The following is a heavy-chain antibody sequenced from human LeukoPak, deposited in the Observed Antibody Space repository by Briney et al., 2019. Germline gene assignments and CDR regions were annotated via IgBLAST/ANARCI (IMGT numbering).Heavy chain of an antibody. D-gene: IGHD3-22*01. J-gene: IGHJ4*02. CDR2: IRYDGSNK. CDR3: AKDDSSGYYGFFDY. CDR1: GFTFSSYG. V-gene: IGHV3-30*02. Sequence: GGSLRLSCAASGFTFSSYGMHWVRQAPGKGLEWVAFIRYDGSNKYYADSVKGRFTISRDNSKNTLYLQMNSLRAEDTAVYYCAKDDSSGYYGFFDYWGQGTLVTVSS.